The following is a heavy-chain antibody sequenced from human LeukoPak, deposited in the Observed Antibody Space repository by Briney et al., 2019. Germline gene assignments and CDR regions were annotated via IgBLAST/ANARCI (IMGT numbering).Heavy chain of an antibody. CDR3: ARVYCSSTSCYGGGDY. J-gene: IGHJ4*02. CDR2: ISAYNGNT. CDR1: GYSFTSYG. Sequence: ASVKVSCKASGYSFTSYGINWVRQAPGQGLEWMGWISAYNGNTNYAQKFQGRVTMTTDTSTTTAYMELRSLRFDDTAVYYCARVYCSSTSCYGGGDYWGQGTLVTVSS. V-gene: IGHV1-18*01. D-gene: IGHD2-2*01.